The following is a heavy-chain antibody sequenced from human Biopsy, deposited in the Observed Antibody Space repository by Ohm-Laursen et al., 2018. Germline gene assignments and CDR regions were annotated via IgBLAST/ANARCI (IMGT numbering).Heavy chain of an antibody. J-gene: IGHJ4*02. Sequence: GASVKASCKVPEGTFSNYGVNWVRQAPGQGLEWLGGNIPILGTGNYAQKFQDRVTVAADTSTSTTTMELRSLRSDDTAVYYCAADINVWNVNYWGQGTQVIVSS. D-gene: IGHD1-1*01. V-gene: IGHV1-69*06. CDR1: EGTFSNYG. CDR2: NIPILGTG. CDR3: AADINVWNVNY.